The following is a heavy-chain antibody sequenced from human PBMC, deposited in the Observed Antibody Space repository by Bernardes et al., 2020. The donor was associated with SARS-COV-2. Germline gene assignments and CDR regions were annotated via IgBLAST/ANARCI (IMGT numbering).Heavy chain of an antibody. CDR1: GGSFSGYY. CDR2: INHSGST. D-gene: IGHD3-10*01. CDR3: ARARRHYLGFQH. V-gene: IGHV4-34*01. Sequence: SETLSLTCAVYGGSFSGYYWSWIRQPPGKGLEWIGEINHSGSTNYNPSLKSRVTITVDTSKNQFSLKLSSVTAADTAVYYCARARRHYLGFQHWGQGTLVTVSS. J-gene: IGHJ1*01.